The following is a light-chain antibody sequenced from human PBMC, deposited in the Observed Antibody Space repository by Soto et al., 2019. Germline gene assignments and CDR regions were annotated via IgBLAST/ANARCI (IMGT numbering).Light chain of an antibody. J-gene: IGKJ4*01. V-gene: IGKV1-39*01. CDR1: QNLDNY. CDR2: AAS. CDR3: QQHYAYPLT. Sequence: DIQMTQSPSSLSASVGARVTITCRASQNLDNYLNWYQQRPGNAPTLLIFAASNLQSGVPARFTGGGSGRFFTLSITSLQPEDFATYFCQQHYAYPLTFGGGTRVEI.